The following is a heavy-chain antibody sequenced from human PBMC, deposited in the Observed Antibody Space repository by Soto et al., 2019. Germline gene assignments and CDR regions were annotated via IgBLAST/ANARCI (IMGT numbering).Heavy chain of an antibody. CDR2: IIPIFGTA. V-gene: IGHV1-69*01. CDR1: GGTFSSYA. D-gene: IGHD3-10*01. Sequence: QVQVVESGGGVVQPGRSLRLSCAVSGGTFSSYAISWVRQAPGQGLEWMGGIIPIFGTANYAQKFQGRVTITADESTSTVYMGLSSLRSEDTAVYYCARDGGYGSGSLHWGQGTLVTVSS. J-gene: IGHJ4*02. CDR3: ARDGGYGSGSLH.